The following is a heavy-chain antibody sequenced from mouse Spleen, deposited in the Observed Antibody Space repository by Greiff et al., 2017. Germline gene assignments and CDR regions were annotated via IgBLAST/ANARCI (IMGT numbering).Heavy chain of an antibody. CDR1: GFTFSSYA. D-gene: IGHD4-1*01. J-gene: IGHJ4*01. V-gene: IGHV5-4*03. CDR2: ISDGGSYT. CDR3: ARVGTGSAMDY. Sequence: EVKLVESGGGLVKPGGSLKLSCAASGFTFSSYAMSWVRQTPEKRLEWVATISDGGSYTYYPDNVKGRFTISRDNAKNNLYLQMSHLKSEDTAMYYCARVGTGSAMDYWGQGTSVTVSS.